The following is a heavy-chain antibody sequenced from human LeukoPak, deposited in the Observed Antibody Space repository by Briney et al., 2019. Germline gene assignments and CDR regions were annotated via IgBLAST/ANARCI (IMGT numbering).Heavy chain of an antibody. CDR1: GGSISSYY. CDR2: IYYSGST. Sequence: KPSETLSLTCTVSGGSISSYYWSWIRQPPGKGLEWIGYIYYSGSTNYNPPLKSRVTISVDTSKNQFSLKLSSVTAADTAVYYCARDRTSVAIPPYWYFDLWGRGTLVTVSS. V-gene: IGHV4-59*01. D-gene: IGHD2-2*02. J-gene: IGHJ2*01. CDR3: ARDRTSVAIPPYWYFDL.